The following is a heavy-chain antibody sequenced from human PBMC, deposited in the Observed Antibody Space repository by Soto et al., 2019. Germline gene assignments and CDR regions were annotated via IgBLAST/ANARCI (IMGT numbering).Heavy chain of an antibody. V-gene: IGHV3-30-3*01. J-gene: IGHJ5*01. CDR2: ISYDGSNK. Sequence: GGSLRLSCAASGFTVSSNYMSWVRQAPGKGLEWVAVISYDGSNKYYADSVKGRFTISRDNSKNTLYLQMNSLRAEDTAVYYCARPNWFDSWGQGTRVTVSS. CDR3: ARPNWFDS. CDR1: GFTVSSNY.